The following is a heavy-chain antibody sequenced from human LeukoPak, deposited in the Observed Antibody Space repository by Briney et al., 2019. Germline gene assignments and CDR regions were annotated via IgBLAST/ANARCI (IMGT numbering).Heavy chain of an antibody. D-gene: IGHD6-19*01. CDR2: INSDGSST. Sequence: GRSLRLSRAASGFTFSVFSMHWVPQPPARGLVWVSRINSDGSSTTYADSVKGRFTISRDNAKNTLYLQMNSLRAEDTAVYYCARATGRYGYWGQGTLVTVSS. CDR1: GFTFSVFS. CDR3: ARATGRYGY. J-gene: IGHJ4*02. V-gene: IGHV3-74*01.